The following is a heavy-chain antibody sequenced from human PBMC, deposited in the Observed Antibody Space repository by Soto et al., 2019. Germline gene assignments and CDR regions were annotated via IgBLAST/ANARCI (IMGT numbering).Heavy chain of an antibody. J-gene: IGHJ4*02. V-gene: IGHV3-23*01. CDR2: ISGSDGST. D-gene: IGHD6-13*01. CDR1: GFTFSSYA. CDR3: ARRISSWYFDY. Sequence: EVQLLESGGGLVQPGGSLRLSCAASGFTFSSYAMNWVRQAPGKGLEWVSVISGSDGSTYYADSVKGRFTISRDTSKNTLNLQMNSLRAEDTAVYYCARRISSWYFDYWGQGTLVTVSS.